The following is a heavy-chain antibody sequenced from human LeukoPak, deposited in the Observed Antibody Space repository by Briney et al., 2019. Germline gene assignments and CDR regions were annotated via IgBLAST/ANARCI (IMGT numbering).Heavy chain of an antibody. D-gene: IGHD3-3*01. J-gene: IGHJ4*02. CDR3: TRVFGGYDVSDY. CDR2: IKKDGSQK. Sequence: GGSLRLSCAASGFMFCSFWMSWVRQAPGKGLEWVANIKKDGSQKYYVDSVEGRFTISRDNAKNSLYLQMDSLRVDDTAVYYCTRVFGGYDVSDYWGQGTVVTVSS. CDR1: GFMFCSFW. V-gene: IGHV3-7*03.